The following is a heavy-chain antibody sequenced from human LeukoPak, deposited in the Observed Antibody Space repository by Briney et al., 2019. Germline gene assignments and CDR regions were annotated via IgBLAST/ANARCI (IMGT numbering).Heavy chain of an antibody. Sequence: SETLSLTCAVYGGSFSGYYWSWIRQPPGKGLERIGGINHSGSTNYNPSLKSRVTISVDTSENQFSLKLSFVTAADTAVYYCARLTKNDSGSFRFGKKKRGYMDVWGKGTTVTISS. CDR1: GGSFSGYY. D-gene: IGHD3-10*01. V-gene: IGHV4-34*01. CDR2: INHSGST. CDR3: ARLTKNDSGSFRFGKKKRGYMDV. J-gene: IGHJ6*03.